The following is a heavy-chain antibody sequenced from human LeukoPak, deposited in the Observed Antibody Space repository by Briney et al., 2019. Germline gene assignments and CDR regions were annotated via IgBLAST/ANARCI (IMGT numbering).Heavy chain of an antibody. J-gene: IGHJ6*03. CDR2: MNPNSGNT. D-gene: IGHD3-22*01. CDR1: GYTFTSYD. Sequence: ASVKVSCKASGYTFTSYDINWVRQATGQGLEWMGWMNPNSGNTGYAQKFQGRVTMTRNTSISTAYMELSSLRSEDTAVYYCARGGYYDGSGYSYYYYFYMDVWGKGTTVTVSS. V-gene: IGHV1-8*01. CDR3: ARGGYYDGSGYSYYYYFYMDV.